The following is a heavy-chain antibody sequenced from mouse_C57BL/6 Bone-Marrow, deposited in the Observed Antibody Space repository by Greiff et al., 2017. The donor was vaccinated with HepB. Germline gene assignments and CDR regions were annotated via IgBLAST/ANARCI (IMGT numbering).Heavy chain of an antibody. D-gene: IGHD1-1*01. Sequence: SGYTFTDYYMNWVKQSHGKSLEWIGVINPYNGGTSYNQKFKGKATLTVDKSSSTAYMELNSLTSEDSAVYYCARRITTVVATDYWGQGTTLTVSS. CDR1: GYTFTDYY. CDR2: INPYNGGT. J-gene: IGHJ2*01. V-gene: IGHV1-19*01. CDR3: ARRITTVVATDY.